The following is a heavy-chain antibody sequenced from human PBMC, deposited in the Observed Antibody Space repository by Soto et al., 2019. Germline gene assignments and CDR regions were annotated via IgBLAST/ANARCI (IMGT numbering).Heavy chain of an antibody. CDR3: ARALILTGYYIHDAFDI. CDR1: GGSISSYY. Sequence: SETLSLTCTVSGGSISSYYWSWIRQPPGKGLEWIGYIYYSGSTNYNPSLTSRVTISVDTSKNQFSLKLSSVTAADTAVYYCARALILTGYYIHDAFDIWGQGTMVTVSS. V-gene: IGHV4-59*01. J-gene: IGHJ3*02. D-gene: IGHD3-9*01. CDR2: IYYSGST.